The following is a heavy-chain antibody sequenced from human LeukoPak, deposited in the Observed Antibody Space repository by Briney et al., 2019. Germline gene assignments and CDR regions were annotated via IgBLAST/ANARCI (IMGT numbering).Heavy chain of an antibody. CDR3: AREIKVPYYYDSSGYFGNYFDY. D-gene: IGHD3-22*01. CDR1: GFTFSSYS. V-gene: IGHV3-21*01. J-gene: IGHJ4*02. CDR2: ISSSSSYI. Sequence: GGSLRLSCAASGFTFSSYSMNWVRQAPGKGLEWVSSISSSSSYIYYADSVKGRFTISRDNAKNSLYLQMNSLRAEDTAVYYCAREIKVPYYYDSSGYFGNYFDYWGQGTLVTVSS.